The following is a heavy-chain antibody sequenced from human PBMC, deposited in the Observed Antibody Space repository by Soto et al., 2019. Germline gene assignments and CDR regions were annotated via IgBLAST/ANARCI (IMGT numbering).Heavy chain of an antibody. Sequence: ASVKVSCKASGYTFTSYAMHWVRQAPGQRLEWMGWINAGNGNTKYSQKFQGRVTITRDTSNNQVSLQLNSVTPDDTAVYYCVRLIGNSWLDTWGQGTLVTVSS. CDR2: INAGNGNT. V-gene: IGHV1-3*01. D-gene: IGHD2-8*01. J-gene: IGHJ5*02. CDR3: VRLIGNSWLDT. CDR1: GYTFTSYA.